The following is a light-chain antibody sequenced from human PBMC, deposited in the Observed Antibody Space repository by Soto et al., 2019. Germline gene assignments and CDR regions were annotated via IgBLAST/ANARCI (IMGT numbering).Light chain of an antibody. Sequence: DIQMTQSPSTLSASVVDRVTITCLASQSISSWLAWYQQKLGRAPRLLIYDASSLESGVPSRFSGSGYGTEFTLTISSLQPDDFATYYCQQYNTYSSLTFGGGTKV. CDR3: QQYNTYSSLT. V-gene: IGKV1-5*01. CDR1: QSISSW. J-gene: IGKJ4*01. CDR2: DAS.